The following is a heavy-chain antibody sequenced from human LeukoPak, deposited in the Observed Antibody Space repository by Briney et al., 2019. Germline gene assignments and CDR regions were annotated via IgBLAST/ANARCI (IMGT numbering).Heavy chain of an antibody. D-gene: IGHD6-13*01. CDR2: INTNTGNP. V-gene: IGHV7-4-1*02. J-gene: IGHJ6*02. Sequence: ASVKVSCKASGYTLTSYAMNWVRQAPGQGLEWMGWINTNTGNPTYAQGFTGRFVFSLDTSVSTAYLQISSLKAEDTAVYYCARSGSSSWYSYYYYYGMDVWGQGTTVTVSS. CDR1: GYTLTSYA. CDR3: ARSGSSSWYSYYYYYGMDV.